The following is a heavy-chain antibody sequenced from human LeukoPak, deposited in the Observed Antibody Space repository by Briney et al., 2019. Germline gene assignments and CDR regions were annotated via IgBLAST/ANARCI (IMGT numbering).Heavy chain of an antibody. Sequence: PGGSLRLSCAASGFTFSSYAMHWVRQAPGKGLEWVSYISSSGSTIYYADSVKGRFTISRDNAKNSLYLQMNSLRAEDTAVYYCAREHLGEFPYYFDYWGQGTLVTVSS. D-gene: IGHD3-16*01. J-gene: IGHJ4*02. CDR3: AREHLGEFPYYFDY. V-gene: IGHV3-48*04. CDR1: GFTFSSYA. CDR2: ISSSGSTI.